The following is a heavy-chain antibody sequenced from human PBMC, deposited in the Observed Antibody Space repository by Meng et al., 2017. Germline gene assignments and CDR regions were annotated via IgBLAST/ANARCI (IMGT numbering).Heavy chain of an antibody. CDR2: ISRSGSTI. Sequence: GESLKISCAASGFTFSDYYMSWVRQAPGKGLEWVSYISRSGSTIYYADSVKGRFTISRDNPKNSLYLQMNSLRAEDTAVYYCARCTTGYNFDYWGQGTLVTVSS. D-gene: IGHD1-1*01. J-gene: IGHJ4*02. CDR1: GFTFSDYY. CDR3: ARCTTGYNFDY. V-gene: IGHV3-11*04.